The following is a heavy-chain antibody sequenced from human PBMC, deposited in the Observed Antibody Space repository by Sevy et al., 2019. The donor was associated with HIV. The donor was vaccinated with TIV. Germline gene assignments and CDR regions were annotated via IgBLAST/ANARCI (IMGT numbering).Heavy chain of an antibody. CDR2: IQSKTDGGTT. Sequence: GGSLRLSCAASGFTFSNAWMSWVLQAPGKELEWVGRIQSKTDGGTTDYAAPVKGRFTISREDSKNTLYLQMNSLKTEDSAAYYCTTVPYDFWTGYYYYYGMDVWGQGTTVTVSS. CDR1: GFTFSNAW. J-gene: IGHJ6*02. V-gene: IGHV3-15*01. CDR3: TTVPYDFWTGYYYYYGMDV. D-gene: IGHD3-3*01.